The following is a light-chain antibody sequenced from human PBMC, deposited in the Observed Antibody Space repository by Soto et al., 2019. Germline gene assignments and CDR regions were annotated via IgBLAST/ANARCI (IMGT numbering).Light chain of an antibody. CDR2: GNS. V-gene: IGLV1-40*01. Sequence: QSVLTQPPSVSGAPGQRVTISCTGSSSNIGAGYDVHWYQQLPGTAPKLLIYGNSNRPSGVPDRFSGSKSGTSASLAITVLKAEDEADYYCQSYDSSLSGSVFGGGTKVTVL. CDR1: SSNIGAGYD. J-gene: IGLJ2*01. CDR3: QSYDSSLSGSV.